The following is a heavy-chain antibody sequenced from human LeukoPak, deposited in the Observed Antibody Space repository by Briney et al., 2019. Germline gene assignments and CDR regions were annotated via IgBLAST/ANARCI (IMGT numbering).Heavy chain of an antibody. CDR1: GFTFDDYA. V-gene: IGHV3-43*02. D-gene: IGHD3-3*01. CDR2: ISGDGGST. CDR3: AKGLMNDFWSGYFTFDY. J-gene: IGHJ4*02. Sequence: GGSLRLSCAASGFTFDDYAMHWVRQAPGKGLEWVSLISGDGGSTYYADSVKGRFTISRDNSKNSLYLQMNSLRTEDTALHYCAKGLMNDFWSGYFTFDYWGQGTLVTVSS.